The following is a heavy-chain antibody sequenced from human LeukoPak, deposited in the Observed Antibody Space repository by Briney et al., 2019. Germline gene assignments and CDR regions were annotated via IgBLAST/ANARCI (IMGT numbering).Heavy chain of an antibody. CDR3: ARNVQGYGDYAALDY. CDR2: MYHSGST. CDR1: GYSISSGFY. D-gene: IGHD4-17*01. J-gene: IGHJ4*02. Sequence: PSETLSLTCTVSGYSISSGFYWGWIRQPPGKGLEWIGSMYHSGSTYYNPSLKSRVTISVDTSKKQFSLKLNSVTAADTAVYYCARNVQGYGDYAALDYWGQGTLVTVSS. V-gene: IGHV4-38-2*02.